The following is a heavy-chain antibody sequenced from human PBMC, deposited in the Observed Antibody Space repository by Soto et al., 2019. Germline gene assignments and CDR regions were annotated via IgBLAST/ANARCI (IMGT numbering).Heavy chain of an antibody. Sequence: QVTLKESGPTLVKPTQTLTLTCTVSGLSLRTTGVGVGWVRQPPGKALEWLALLYWDDDKSYSTSLRSRLTIAKDISEKQVVLTMTNMDTVDTATYYCVQSRCGDDCLEIYSSNASNGLDVWGQGTTVTVSS. CDR2: LYWDDDK. CDR3: VQSRCGDDCLEIYSSNASNGLDV. D-gene: IGHD2-21*02. J-gene: IGHJ6*02. V-gene: IGHV2-5*02. CDR1: GLSLRTTGVG.